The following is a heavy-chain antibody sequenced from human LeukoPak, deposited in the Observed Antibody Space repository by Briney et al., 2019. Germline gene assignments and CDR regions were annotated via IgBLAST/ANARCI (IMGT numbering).Heavy chain of an antibody. CDR3: ARVGINNKLWFGELLTFDY. CDR2: ISSSSSSTI. D-gene: IGHD3-10*01. CDR1: GFTFSSYS. J-gene: IGHJ4*02. Sequence: GGSLRLSCAASGFTFSSYSMNWVRQAPGKGLEWVSYISSSSSSTIYYADSVKGRFTISRDNAKNSLYLQMNSLRAEDTAVYYCARVGINNKLWFGELLTFDYWGQGTLVTVSS. V-gene: IGHV3-48*04.